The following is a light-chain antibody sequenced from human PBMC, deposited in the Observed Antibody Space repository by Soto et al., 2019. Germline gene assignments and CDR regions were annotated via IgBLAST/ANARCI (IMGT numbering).Light chain of an antibody. V-gene: IGKV3-15*01. J-gene: IGKJ3*01. CDR1: QSISGRY. CDR2: GAS. CDR3: QQYNNWPPFT. Sequence: IVLRQSPGTLSLSPGEGATLSCRASQSISGRYLAWYQHKSGQAPRLLIYGASTRATGIPARFSGSGSGTEFTLTISSLQSEDFAVYYCQQYNNWPPFTFGPGTKVDIK.